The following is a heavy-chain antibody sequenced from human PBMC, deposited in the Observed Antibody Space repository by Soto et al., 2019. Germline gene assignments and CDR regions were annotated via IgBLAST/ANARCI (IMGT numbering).Heavy chain of an antibody. CDR2: IWNSGTT. V-gene: IGHV4-4*09. D-gene: IGHD6-19*01. J-gene: IGHJ4*02. CDR3: AGGGGSYTTGWYNDY. CDR1: GVSISNSY. Sequence: QVQLQESGPGLVKPSETMSLTCTVSGVSISNSYCSWVRQPPGKKLEWIGHIWNSGTTDYNPSLRGRVTMFVRTAKNQGSLGLSSGTATDTAVYYCAGGGGSYTTGWYNDYWGQGTLVTVSS.